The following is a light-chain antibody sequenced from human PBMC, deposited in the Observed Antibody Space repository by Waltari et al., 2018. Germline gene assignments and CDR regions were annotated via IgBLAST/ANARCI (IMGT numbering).Light chain of an antibody. Sequence: QSALTQPPSASGPPGQSVTISCTGTSGAVGTYDYVPWYQQYPGKPPRVLIYEVTKRPSGVPGRFSGSKSGNTASLTVSGLQAEDEASYYCGSYADSSTFLFGGGTKLTVL. V-gene: IGLV2-8*01. J-gene: IGLJ2*01. CDR1: SGAVGTYDY. CDR2: EVT. CDR3: GSYADSSTFL.